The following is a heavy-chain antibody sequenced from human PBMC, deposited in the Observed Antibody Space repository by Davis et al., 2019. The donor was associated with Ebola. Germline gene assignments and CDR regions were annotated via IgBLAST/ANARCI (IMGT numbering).Heavy chain of an antibody. Sequence: GSLRLSCTVSGGSINDYHLSWIRQPPGKGLELIGYVYFNGRIKYNPSLKSRVTVSVDTSKNKFSLKVTSVSAADTAVYYCARQWIPVAGVVDTVDVWGKGTTVTVSS. D-gene: IGHD2-8*02. J-gene: IGHJ6*04. CDR1: GGSINDYH. V-gene: IGHV4-59*08. CDR3: ARQWIPVAGVVDTVDV. CDR2: VYFNGRI.